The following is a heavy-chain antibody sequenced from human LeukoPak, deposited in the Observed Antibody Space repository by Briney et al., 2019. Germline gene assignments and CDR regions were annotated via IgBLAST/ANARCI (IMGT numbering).Heavy chain of an antibody. J-gene: IGHJ5*02. D-gene: IGHD2-2*01. V-gene: IGHV1-8*01. CDR3: ARDLEDIVVVPAARNWFDP. CDR1: GYTFTSYD. CDR2: MNPNSGNT. Sequence: GASVKVSCKASGYTFTSYDINWVRQATGQGLEWMGWMNPNSGNTGYAQKFQGRVTMTRNTSISTAYMELSSLRSEDTAVYYCARDLEDIVVVPAARNWFDPWGQGTLVTVSS.